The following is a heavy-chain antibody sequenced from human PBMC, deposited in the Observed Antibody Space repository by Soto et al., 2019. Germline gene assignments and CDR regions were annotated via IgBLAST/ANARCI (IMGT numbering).Heavy chain of an antibody. V-gene: IGHV3-21*01. CDR1: GFTFSSYS. CDR2: ISSSSSYI. CDR3: ARDSYSSSSGGGFDY. D-gene: IGHD6-6*01. Sequence: GGSLRLSCAASGFTFSSYSMNWFRQAPGKGLEWVSSISSSSSYIYYADSVKGRFTISRDNAKNSLYLQMNSLRAEDTAVYYCARDSYSSSSGGGFDYWGQGTLVTVSS. J-gene: IGHJ4*02.